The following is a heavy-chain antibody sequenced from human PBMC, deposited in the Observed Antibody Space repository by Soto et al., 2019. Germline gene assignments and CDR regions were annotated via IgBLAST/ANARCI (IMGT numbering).Heavy chain of an antibody. CDR3: AREDYAGASPRFDY. V-gene: IGHV3-21*01. Sequence: EVPLVESGGGLVKPGGSLRLSCAASGFIFSSYTMTWVRQAPGTGLEWVSSISSSSSNIEYADSVKGRFSVSRDNANNSLFLQINSLRAEDTAVYYCAREDYAGASPRFDYWGLGALVTVSS. CDR1: GFIFSSYT. J-gene: IGHJ4*02. CDR2: ISSSSSNI. D-gene: IGHD4-17*01.